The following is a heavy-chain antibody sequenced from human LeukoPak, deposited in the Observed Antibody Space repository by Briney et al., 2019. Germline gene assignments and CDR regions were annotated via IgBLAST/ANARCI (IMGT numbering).Heavy chain of an antibody. CDR2: INSAGSIT. Sequence: PGGFLRLSCAASGFTFSSYWMHWVRQAPGKGLVWVSRINSAGSITGYADSVKGRFTISRDNAKNTLYLEMSSLRAEDTAVYFCATDQGGLRYWGQGTLVTVSS. J-gene: IGHJ4*02. D-gene: IGHD3-3*01. CDR1: GFTFSSYW. CDR3: ATDQGGLRY. V-gene: IGHV3-74*01.